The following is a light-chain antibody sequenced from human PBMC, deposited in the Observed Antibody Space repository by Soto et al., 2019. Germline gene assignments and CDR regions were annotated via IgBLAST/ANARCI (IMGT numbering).Light chain of an antibody. CDR1: SSDVGAYDY. CDR3: SSFTTSTSYV. J-gene: IGLJ1*01. Sequence: QSALTQPASVSGSPGQSITISCTGTSSDVGAYDYVSWYQQHPGEVPKLMIFDVSDRPSGVSNRFSGSKSGNTASLTISGLQAEDEADYYCSSFTTSTSYVFGTGTKVTVX. CDR2: DVS. V-gene: IGLV2-14*03.